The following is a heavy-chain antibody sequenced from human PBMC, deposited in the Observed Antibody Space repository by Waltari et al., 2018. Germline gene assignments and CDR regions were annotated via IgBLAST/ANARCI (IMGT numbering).Heavy chain of an antibody. CDR2: IYYSGST. D-gene: IGHD6-19*01. CDR1: GGSISSSSYY. Sequence: QLQLQESGPGLVKPSETLSLTCTVSGGSISSSSYYWGWIRQPPGKGLEWIGSIYYSGSTYYNPSLKGGVTISVDTSKNQFSLKLSSVTAADTAVYYCARRPTVAGSHWFDPWGQGTLVTVSS. CDR3: ARRPTVAGSHWFDP. J-gene: IGHJ5*02. V-gene: IGHV4-39*01.